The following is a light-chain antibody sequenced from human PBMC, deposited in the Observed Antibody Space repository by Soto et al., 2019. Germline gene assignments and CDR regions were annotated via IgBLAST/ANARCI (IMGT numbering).Light chain of an antibody. Sequence: EIVLTQSPATLSSSLGERDTLSCRASQSVSTFLAWFQQKPGQPPRLLIYNASNRTTGIPARFSGSGSGTDFTLTISSLEPEDFAVYYCQQRGDWPPITFGQGTRLEI. CDR2: NAS. J-gene: IGKJ5*01. CDR1: QSVSTF. CDR3: QQRGDWPPIT. V-gene: IGKV3-11*01.